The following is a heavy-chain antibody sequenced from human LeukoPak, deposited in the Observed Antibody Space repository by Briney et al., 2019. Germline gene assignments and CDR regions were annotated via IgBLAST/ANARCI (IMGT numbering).Heavy chain of an antibody. CDR3: ASRVPYYDFWSGYYRYYGMDV. V-gene: IGHV4-61*01. Sequence: SETLSLTCTVSGASVSSASHWSWIRQPPGKGVEWIAHIYNGVNTNYNPSLKSRVTISVDTSKNQFSLKLSSVTAADTAVYYCASRVPYYDFWSGYYRYYGMDVWGQGTTVTVSS. CDR1: GASVSSASH. J-gene: IGHJ6*02. CDR2: IYNGVNT. D-gene: IGHD3-3*01.